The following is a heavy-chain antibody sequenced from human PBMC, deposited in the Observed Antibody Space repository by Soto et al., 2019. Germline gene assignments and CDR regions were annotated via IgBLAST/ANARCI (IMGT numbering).Heavy chain of an antibody. CDR2: VSHSGST. J-gene: IGHJ6*02. D-gene: IGHD6-6*01. Sequence: SETLSLTCTVSGDSVNTVNYYWTWIRQPPGKGLEWIGYVSHSGSTNYSPSLKSRVTLSVDTSKNQFYLTLTSVAAADTAVYYCARGRGIAVRPYYYGMDVWGQGTTVTVSS. CDR1: GDSVNTVNYY. V-gene: IGHV4-61*01. CDR3: ARGRGIAVRPYYYGMDV.